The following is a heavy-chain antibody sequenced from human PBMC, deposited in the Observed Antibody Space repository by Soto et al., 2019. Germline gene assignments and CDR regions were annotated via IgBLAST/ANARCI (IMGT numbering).Heavy chain of an antibody. CDR2: AYYSGDT. D-gene: IGHD2-8*01. CDR3: ARDRSTYGGGGTGEVKENWFDP. Sequence: SETLSLTCSVSGGSISRYYWSWIRQPPGKGLEWIGYAYYSGDTGYNPSLKSRVTMAVDTSKSQVSLKLSSVTAADTAVYYCARDRSTYGGGGTGEVKENWFDPWGQGALVT. V-gene: IGHV4-59*01. CDR1: GGSISRYY. J-gene: IGHJ5*02.